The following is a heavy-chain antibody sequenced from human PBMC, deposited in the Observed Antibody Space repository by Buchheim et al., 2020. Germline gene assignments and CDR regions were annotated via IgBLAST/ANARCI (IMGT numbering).Heavy chain of an antibody. Sequence: QVQLVESGGGLVKPGGSLRLSCAASGFTFSDHYMTWIRQAPGKGLEWISYISNSGNTIYYADSVKGRFTISRENAKNSLNLQMDSLRVEDTAVYYCARGSFYYDSSGYGPYFDSWGQGTL. V-gene: IGHV3-11*01. CDR2: ISNSGNTI. J-gene: IGHJ4*02. CDR3: ARGSFYYDSSGYGPYFDS. CDR1: GFTFSDHY. D-gene: IGHD3-22*01.